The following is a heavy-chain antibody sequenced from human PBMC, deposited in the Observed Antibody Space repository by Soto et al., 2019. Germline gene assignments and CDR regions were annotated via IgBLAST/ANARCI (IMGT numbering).Heavy chain of an antibody. CDR2: ISYDGSNK. J-gene: IGHJ6*02. V-gene: IGHV3-30-3*01. CDR3: ARDTLSWPYYYYYGMDV. CDR1: GFTFSSYA. Sequence: GGSLRLSCAASGFTFSSYAMHWVRQAPGKGLEWVAVISYDGSNKYYADSVKGRFTISRDNSKNTLYLQMNSLRAEDTAVYYCARDTLSWPYYYYYGMDVWGQGTTVTVSS. D-gene: IGHD2-15*01.